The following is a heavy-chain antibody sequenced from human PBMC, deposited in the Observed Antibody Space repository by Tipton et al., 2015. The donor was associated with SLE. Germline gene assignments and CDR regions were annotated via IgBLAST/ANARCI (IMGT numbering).Heavy chain of an antibody. V-gene: IGHV4-61*02. D-gene: IGHD3-16*01. J-gene: IGHJ5*02. CDR3: ARERGERYTSRIDL. Sequence: TLSLTCTVSGASLSRGDDFWSWIRQSAGKGLEWIGRIHTTGSTHYNPSLQSRVSMSIDTSKNQFSLRLRSLTAADTAIYYCARERGERYTSRIDLWGQGTLVTVSS. CDR2: IHTTGST. CDR1: GASLSRGDDF.